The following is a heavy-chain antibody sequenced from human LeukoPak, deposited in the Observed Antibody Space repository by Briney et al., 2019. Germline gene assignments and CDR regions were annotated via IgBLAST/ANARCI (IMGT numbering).Heavy chain of an antibody. V-gene: IGHV3-7*03. D-gene: IGHD6-19*01. J-gene: IGHJ4*02. CDR2: IKQDGSEK. Sequence: GGSLRLSCAASGFTFSSYWMSWVRQAPGKGLEWVANIKQDGSEKYYVDSVKGRFTISRDNAKNSLYLQMNSLRAEDMALYYCAKDSGLAVAGKEIEDWGQGTLVTVSS. CDR1: GFTFSSYW. CDR3: AKDSGLAVAGKEIED.